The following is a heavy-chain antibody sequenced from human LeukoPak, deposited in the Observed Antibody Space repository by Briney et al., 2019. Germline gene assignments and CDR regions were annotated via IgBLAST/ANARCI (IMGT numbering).Heavy chain of an antibody. V-gene: IGHV3-30*02. J-gene: IGHJ3*02. CDR3: ANLSGDLIDAFDI. CDR2: IRYDGSNK. CDR1: GFTFSSYG. Sequence: GGSLRLSCAASGFTFSSYGMHWVRRAPGKGLEWVAFIRYDGSNKYYADSVKGRFTISRDNSKNTLYLQMNSLRAEDTAVYYCANLSGDLIDAFDIWGQGTMVTVSS. D-gene: IGHD7-27*01.